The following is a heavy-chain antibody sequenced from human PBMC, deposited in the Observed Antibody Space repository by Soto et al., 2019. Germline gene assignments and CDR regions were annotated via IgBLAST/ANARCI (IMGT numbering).Heavy chain of an antibody. J-gene: IGHJ3*02. D-gene: IGHD3-10*01. CDR1: GGSISSYY. Sequence: QVQLQESGPGLVKPSETLSLTCTVSGGSISSYYWSWIRQPPGKGLEWIGYIYYSGSTNYNPSLKRVTISVDTSKNQFSLKLSSVTAADTAVYYCARRYGGAFDIWGQGTMDTVSS. V-gene: IGHV4-59*08. CDR3: ARRYGGAFDI. CDR2: IYYSGST.